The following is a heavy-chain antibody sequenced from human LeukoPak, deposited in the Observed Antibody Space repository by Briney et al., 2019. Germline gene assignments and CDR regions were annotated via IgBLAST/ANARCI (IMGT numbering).Heavy chain of an antibody. Sequence: PSETLSLTCNVSGGSLSNYYWSWIRQTPGKGLECLGQINQSGRTNYNPSLKSRVTLSVDTSKNQFSLKLTSMTAADTAVYYCARDSSGDYVFTYWGQGTLVTVSS. J-gene: IGHJ4*02. V-gene: IGHV4-34*01. CDR1: GGSLSNYY. D-gene: IGHD4-17*01. CDR2: INQSGRT. CDR3: ARDSSGDYVFTY.